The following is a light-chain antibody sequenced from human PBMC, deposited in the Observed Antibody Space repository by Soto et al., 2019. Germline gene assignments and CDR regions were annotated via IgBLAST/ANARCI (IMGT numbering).Light chain of an antibody. V-gene: IGLV2-23*02. CDR3: CSYAGLTTFEV. CDR1: SSDVGSYTL. J-gene: IGLJ1*01. Sequence: QSVLTQPASVYGSPGQSITISCTGTSSDVGSYTLVSWYQQHPGRAPKLMIYEATKRPSGVSNRFSASKSGNTASLTISGLQAEDEADYYCCSYAGLTTFEVFGTGTKVTVL. CDR2: EAT.